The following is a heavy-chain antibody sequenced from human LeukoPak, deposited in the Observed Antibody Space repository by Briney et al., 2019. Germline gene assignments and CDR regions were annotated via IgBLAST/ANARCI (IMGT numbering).Heavy chain of an antibody. Sequence: GGSLRLSCAASGFTFSSYAMSWVRQAPGKGLEWVSSISGSGDFTEYADSVQGRFTISRDNSDNTLYLQMNSLRVEDTAIYYCAKDHIGVDIIVVVLDSWGQGTLVTVSP. CDR3: AKDHIGVDIIVVVLDS. J-gene: IGHJ4*02. D-gene: IGHD2-15*01. CDR1: GFTFSSYA. V-gene: IGHV3-23*01. CDR2: ISGSGDFT.